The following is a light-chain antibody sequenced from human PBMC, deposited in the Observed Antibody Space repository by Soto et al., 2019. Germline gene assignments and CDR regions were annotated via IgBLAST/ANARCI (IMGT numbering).Light chain of an antibody. CDR1: QGISNY. CDR3: QQLNNFPPFT. CDR2: GAV. V-gene: IGKV1-9*01. Sequence: IQLTQSPSSLSASIGERVTITCRASQGISNYLAWYQQKPGKAPKLLIYGAVTLQSGVPSRFSGSGSGTDFTLTISSLQPDDLATYYCQQLNNFPPFTFGPGTKVDLK. J-gene: IGKJ3*01.